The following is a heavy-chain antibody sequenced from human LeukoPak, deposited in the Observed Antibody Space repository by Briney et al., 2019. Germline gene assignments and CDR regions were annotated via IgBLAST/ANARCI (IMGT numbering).Heavy chain of an antibody. Sequence: RTGGSLRLSCAASGLSFSNYDMHWVRQAPGKGLEWVALISNDGSNNNYADSVRGRFNISRDNSKNTLYLEVNSLRVEDTGVYYCARRAGAYSHPYDYWGQGTLVTVSS. D-gene: IGHD4/OR15-4a*01. J-gene: IGHJ4*02. CDR2: ISNDGSNN. CDR3: ARRAGAYSHPYDY. V-gene: IGHV3-30*03. CDR1: GLSFSNYD.